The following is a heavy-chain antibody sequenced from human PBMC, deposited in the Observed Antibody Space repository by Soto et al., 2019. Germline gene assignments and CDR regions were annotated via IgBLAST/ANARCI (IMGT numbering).Heavy chain of an antibody. V-gene: IGHV1-69*01. CDR3: ERPVVTAIPIYYYYGMAC. CDR1: GGTFSSYA. CDR2: IISIFGTA. Sequence: QVQLVQSGAEVKKPGSSVKVSCKASGGTFSSYAISWVRPAPGQGLEWMGGIISIFGTANYAQKFQGRVTITADESTSTAYMELSSLRSDDTAVYYCERPVVTAIPIYYYYGMACWGQGTTVTVSS. J-gene: IGHJ6*02. D-gene: IGHD2-21*02.